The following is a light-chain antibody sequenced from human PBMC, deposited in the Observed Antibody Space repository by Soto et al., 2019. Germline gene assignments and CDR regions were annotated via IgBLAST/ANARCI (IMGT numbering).Light chain of an antibody. CDR3: AAWDDSLSEV. V-gene: IGLV1-44*01. CDR2: SNN. Sequence: QSVLTQPPSASGTPGQRVTISCSGSSSNIGSNTVNWYQQLPGTAPKLLIYSNNQRPSGVPDRFSGSKSGTSASLAISGLQSEDEADYYCAAWDDSLSEVFGGGTQLTVL. J-gene: IGLJ7*01. CDR1: SSNIGSNT.